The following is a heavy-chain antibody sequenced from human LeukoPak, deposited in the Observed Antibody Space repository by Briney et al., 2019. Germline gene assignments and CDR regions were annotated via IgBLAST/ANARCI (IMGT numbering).Heavy chain of an antibody. D-gene: IGHD3-22*01. CDR3: ARETYYDNSDTLARAFDI. CDR2: ISYDGSNK. J-gene: IGHJ3*02. V-gene: IGHV3-30*03. CDR1: GFTFSSYG. Sequence: PGGSLRLSCAASGFTFSSYGMHWVRQAPGKGLEWVAVISYDGSNKYYADSVKGRFTISRDNSKNTLYLQMNTLRAEDTAVYYCARETYYDNSDTLARAFDIWGQGTMVTVSS.